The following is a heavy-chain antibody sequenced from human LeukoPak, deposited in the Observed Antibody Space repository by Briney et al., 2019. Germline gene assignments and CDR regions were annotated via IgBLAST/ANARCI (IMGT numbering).Heavy chain of an antibody. CDR1: GFTFSSYG. J-gene: IGHJ4*02. CDR2: ISYDGSNK. D-gene: IGHD5-18*01. Sequence: GGSLRLSCAASGFTFSSYGMHWVRQAPGKGLEWVAVISYDGSNKYYADSVKGRFTISRDNSKNTLYLQMNSLRAEDTAVYYCARGYSYGPLDYWGQGTLVTVSS. CDR3: ARGYSYGPLDY. V-gene: IGHV3-30*03.